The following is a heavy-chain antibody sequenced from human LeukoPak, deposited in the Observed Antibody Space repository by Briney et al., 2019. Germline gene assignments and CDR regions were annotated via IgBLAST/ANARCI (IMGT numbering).Heavy chain of an antibody. J-gene: IGHJ4*02. D-gene: IGHD2-2*01. CDR2: IYSGGST. V-gene: IGHV3-53*01. CDR1: GFTVSSNY. Sequence: GGSLRLSCAASGFTVSSNYMSWVRQAPGKGLEWVSVIYSGGSTYYADSVKGRFTISRDNAKNSLYLQMNSLRAEDTAVYYCARGLVVVPAAGYWGQGTLVTVSS. CDR3: ARGLVVVPAAGY.